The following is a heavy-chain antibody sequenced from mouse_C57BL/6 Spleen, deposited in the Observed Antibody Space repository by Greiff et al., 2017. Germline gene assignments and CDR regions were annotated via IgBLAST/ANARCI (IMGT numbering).Heavy chain of an antibody. V-gene: IGHV1-61*01. J-gene: IGHJ2*01. CDR2: IYPSDSET. CDR3: ARRAITSVVADDY. CDR1: GYTFTSYW. Sequence: QVQLQQPGAELVRPGSSVKLSCKASGYTFTSYWMDWVKQRPGQGLEWIGNIYPSDSETHYNQKFKDKATLTVDKSSSTAYMQLSSLTSEDSAVXYCARRAITSVVADDYWGQGTTLTVSS. D-gene: IGHD1-1*01.